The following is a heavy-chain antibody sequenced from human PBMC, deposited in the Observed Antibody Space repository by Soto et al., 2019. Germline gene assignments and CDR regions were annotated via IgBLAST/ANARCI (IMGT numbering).Heavy chain of an antibody. V-gene: IGHV1-18*01. Sequence: QVQLVQSGAEVKKPGASVKVSCKASGYTFTSYGLSWVLQAPGQGLEWMGWISAYNGNTNYAQKLQGRVTMTTDTYTSTTYMELRSLRSDDPAVYYCARGAVVAAHYYYYYGMDLWGQGTTVTVSS. CDR3: ARGAVVAAHYYYYYGMDL. CDR2: ISAYNGNT. CDR1: GYTFTSYG. D-gene: IGHD2-15*01. J-gene: IGHJ6*02.